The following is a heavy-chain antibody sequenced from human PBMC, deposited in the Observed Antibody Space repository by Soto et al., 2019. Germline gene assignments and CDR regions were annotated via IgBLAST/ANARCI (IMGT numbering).Heavy chain of an antibody. J-gene: IGHJ6*02. D-gene: IGHD2-21*02. V-gene: IGHV1-2*02. CDR2: INPKTGGT. Sequence: ASVKVSCKASGYTFTDYYMHLVRQAPGQGLEWTGWINPKTGGTNHAQKFQGRVTMTRDTSINTAYMELSRLRSEDKAVDYCARGRHIVVVTATPTDPNYYYYGMDVWGQGTTVTVSS. CDR3: ARGRHIVVVTATPTDPNYYYYGMDV. CDR1: GYTFTDYY.